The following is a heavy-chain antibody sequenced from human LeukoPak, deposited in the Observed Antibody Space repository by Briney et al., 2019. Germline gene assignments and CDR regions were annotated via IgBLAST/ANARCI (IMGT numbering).Heavy chain of an antibody. Sequence: ASVKVSCKASGYTFTSYYMHWVRQAPGQGLEWMGIANPSGGSTSYAQKFQGRVTMTRDTSTSTVYMELSSLRSEDTAVYYCARDIVVVPAAPVYGMDVWGKGTTVTVSS. J-gene: IGHJ6*04. CDR1: GYTFTSYY. V-gene: IGHV1-46*01. CDR2: ANPSGGST. D-gene: IGHD2-2*01. CDR3: ARDIVVVPAAPVYGMDV.